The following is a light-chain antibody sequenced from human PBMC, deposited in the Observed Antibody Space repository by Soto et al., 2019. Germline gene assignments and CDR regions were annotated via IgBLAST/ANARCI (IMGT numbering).Light chain of an antibody. J-gene: IGLJ1*01. CDR2: EVS. CDR1: SSDVGGYTY. CDR3: SSYAGITPYV. Sequence: VLTQPPSASGSPGQSVTISCTGTSSDVGGYTYVSWYQQHPGKAPKLMIYEVSKRPSGVPDRFSGSKSGNTASLTVSGLQAEDEADYYCSSYAGITPYVFGTGTKVTVL. V-gene: IGLV2-8*01.